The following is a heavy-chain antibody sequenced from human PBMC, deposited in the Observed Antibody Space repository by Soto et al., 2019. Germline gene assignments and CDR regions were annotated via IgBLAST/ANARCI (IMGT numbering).Heavy chain of an antibody. CDR1: GYPLTAKY. J-gene: IGHJ5*02. Sequence: ASVKVSCKASGYPLTAKYLHWVRQAPGQGLEWMGWINPSSGGTKEAQKFRGRVTMTRDTSISAAYMELSRLTSDDTAVYYCAKGGSSWTEWFDPWGQGTLVTVAS. CDR3: AKGGSSWTEWFDP. D-gene: IGHD6-13*01. V-gene: IGHV1-2*02. CDR2: INPSSGGT.